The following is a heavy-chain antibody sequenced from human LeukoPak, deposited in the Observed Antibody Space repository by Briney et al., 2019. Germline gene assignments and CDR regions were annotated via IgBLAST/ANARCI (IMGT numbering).Heavy chain of an antibody. D-gene: IGHD1-26*01. CDR3: AREVGATGPDY. V-gene: IGHV7-4-1*02. J-gene: IGHJ4*02. Sequence: ASVKVSCKASGYSFKSYAMNWVRQAPGQGLEWMGWINTNTENPTYAPDLTGRFVFSLDTSVSTAYLQINSLKTEDTAIYYCAREVGATGPDYWGQGSLVTVSS. CDR1: GYSFKSYA. CDR2: INTNTENP.